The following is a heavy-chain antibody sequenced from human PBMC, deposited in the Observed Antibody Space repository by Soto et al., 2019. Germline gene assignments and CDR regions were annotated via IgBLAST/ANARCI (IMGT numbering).Heavy chain of an antibody. J-gene: IGHJ6*02. V-gene: IGHV4-34*01. Sequence: SETLSLTCAVYVGCFSAYYWSWIRQPRGKGLEWIGEVNHSGSTYYNPSLKSRVTISVDTSKNQFSLKLSSVTAADTAVYYCARLEDQNGMDVWGQGTKVTVSS. CDR1: VGCFSAYY. CDR3: ARLEDQNGMDV. CDR2: VNHSGST.